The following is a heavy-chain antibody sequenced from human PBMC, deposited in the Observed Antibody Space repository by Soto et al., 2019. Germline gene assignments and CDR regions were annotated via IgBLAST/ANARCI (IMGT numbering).Heavy chain of an antibody. CDR2: IDWDDDK. J-gene: IGHJ6*02. V-gene: IGHV2-70*01. Sequence: GSGPTLVNPTQTLTRTCTFSGFSRSTSGMCVSWIRQPPGKALEWLALIDWDDDKYYSTSLKTRLTISKDTSKNQVVLTMTNMDPVDTATYYCARYCSGGSCYSGLYYGMDVWGQGTTVTVS. CDR1: GFSRSTSGMC. D-gene: IGHD2-15*01. CDR3: ARYCSGGSCYSGLYYGMDV.